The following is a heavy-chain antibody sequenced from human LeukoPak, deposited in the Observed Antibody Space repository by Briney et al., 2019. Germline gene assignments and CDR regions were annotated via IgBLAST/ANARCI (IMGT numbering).Heavy chain of an antibody. Sequence: GGSLRLSCAASGFTFSSYSMNWVRQASGKGLEWVSSISSSSSYIYYADSVKGRFTISRDNAKNSLYLQMNSLRAEDTAVYYCARVTIFGVENDDYWGQGTLVTVSS. CDR3: ARVTIFGVENDDY. J-gene: IGHJ4*02. D-gene: IGHD3-3*01. V-gene: IGHV3-21*01. CDR2: ISSSSSYI. CDR1: GFTFSSYS.